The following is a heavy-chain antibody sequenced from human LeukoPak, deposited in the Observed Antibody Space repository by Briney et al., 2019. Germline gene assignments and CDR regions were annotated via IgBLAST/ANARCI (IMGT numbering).Heavy chain of an antibody. CDR3: ARPQYSSSWYYFDY. D-gene: IGHD6-13*01. J-gene: IGHJ4*02. Sequence: SVKVSCKASGGTFISYAISWVRQAPGQGLEWMGRIIPILGIATYAQKFQGRVTITADKSTSTAYMELSSLRSEDTAVYYCARPQYSSSWYYFDYWGQGTLVTVSS. CDR1: GGTFISYA. V-gene: IGHV1-69*04. CDR2: IIPILGIA.